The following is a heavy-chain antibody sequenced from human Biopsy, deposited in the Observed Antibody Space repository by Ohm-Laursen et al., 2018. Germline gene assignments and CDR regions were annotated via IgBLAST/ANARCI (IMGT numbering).Heavy chain of an antibody. CDR1: GGTFSNYA. J-gene: IGHJ6*01. V-gene: IGHV1-69*06. CDR2: IIPVSDTA. Sequence: SVKVSCKASGGTFSNYAISWVRQAPGQGLEWLGGIIPVSDTANYAQKFQGRVTITADKPTSTAYMELSSLRSEDAALYYCASSSYCGRTTCYQNYGMDVWGQGTTVTVSS. D-gene: IGHD2-2*01. CDR3: ASSSYCGRTTCYQNYGMDV.